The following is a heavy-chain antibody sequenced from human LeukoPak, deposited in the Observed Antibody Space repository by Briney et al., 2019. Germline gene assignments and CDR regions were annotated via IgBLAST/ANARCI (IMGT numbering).Heavy chain of an antibody. CDR3: ARDRDFWRGYYTLYYGMDV. D-gene: IGHD3-3*01. J-gene: IGHJ6*02. CDR1: GGSISSYY. V-gene: IGHV4-4*07. Sequence: SETLSLTCTVSGGSISSYYWSWIRQPAGKGLEWIGRIHTSGSTNYNPSLKSRVTMSVDTSKNQFSLKLSSVTAADTAVYYCARDRDFWRGYYTLYYGMDVWGQGTTVTVSS. CDR2: IHTSGST.